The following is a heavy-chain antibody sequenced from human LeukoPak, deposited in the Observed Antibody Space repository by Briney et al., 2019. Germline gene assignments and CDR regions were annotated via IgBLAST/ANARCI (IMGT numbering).Heavy chain of an antibody. V-gene: IGHV1-2*02. CDR2: INPNSGGT. J-gene: IGHJ6*02. CDR3: ARGELYYYGMDV. D-gene: IGHD1-26*01. CDR1: GYTFTGYY. Sequence: ASVKVSCKASGYTFTGYYMHWVRQAPGQGLEWMGWINPNSGGTNYAQKFQGRVTMTRDTSISTAYMELRSLRSDDTAVYYCARGELYYYGMDVWGQGTTVTVSS.